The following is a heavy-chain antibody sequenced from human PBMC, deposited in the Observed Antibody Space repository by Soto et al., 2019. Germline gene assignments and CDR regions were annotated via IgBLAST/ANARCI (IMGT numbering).Heavy chain of an antibody. CDR3: ARRESYGDYDDAFDI. J-gene: IGHJ3*02. D-gene: IGHD4-17*01. V-gene: IGHV4-4*02. CDR2: IYHSGRT. Sequence: QVQLQESGPGLVKPSGTLSLTCAVSGGSISSSNWWSWVRQPPGKGLERIGEIYHSGRTNYNPSLKSRVTISVDKSKNQFSLKLSSVTAADTAVYYCARRESYGDYDDAFDIWGQGTMVTVSS. CDR1: GGSISSSNW.